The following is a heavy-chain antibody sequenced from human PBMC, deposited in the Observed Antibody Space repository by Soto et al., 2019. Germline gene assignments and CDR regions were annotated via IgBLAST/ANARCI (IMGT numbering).Heavy chain of an antibody. CDR1: GYTLTELS. CDR3: ATAGYSSSWYVVAFDI. CDR2: FDPEDGET. D-gene: IGHD6-13*01. V-gene: IGHV1-24*01. Sequence: RASVKVSCKVSGYTLTELSMHWVRQAPGKGLEWMGGFDPEDGETIYAQKFQGRVTMTEDTSTDTAYMELSSLRSEDTAVYYCATAGYSSSWYVVAFDIWGQGTMVTVSS. J-gene: IGHJ3*02.